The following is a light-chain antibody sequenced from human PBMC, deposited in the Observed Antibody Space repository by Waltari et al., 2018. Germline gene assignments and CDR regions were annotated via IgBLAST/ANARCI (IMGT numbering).Light chain of an antibody. J-gene: IGLJ2*01. V-gene: IGLV3-21*01. CDR3: QVWDRSSDHVV. CDR2: YDT. CDR1: KLGRES. Sequence: SYVLTQPPSLSVAPGETARLTCGGDKLGRESVHWFQQRPGQAPVLVIYYDTDRPSGIPDRFSGSNSGSTATLTISTVEAGDEADYYCQVWDRSSDHVVFGGGTKLTVL.